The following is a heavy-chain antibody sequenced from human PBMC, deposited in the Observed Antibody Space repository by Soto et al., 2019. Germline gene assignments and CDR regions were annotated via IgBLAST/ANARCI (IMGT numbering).Heavy chain of an antibody. J-gene: IGHJ4*02. CDR1: GGSISSYY. CDR3: ARAVSDSSGYPHDYFDY. D-gene: IGHD3-22*01. CDR2: IYYSEST. Sequence: QVQLQESGPGLVKPSETLSLTCTVSGGSISSYYWTWSRQPPGKGLEWIGYIYYSESTSYNPTHKSRVTISVDTSKNQFSPKLSSVTAADTAVYYCARAVSDSSGYPHDYFDYWGQGPLVTVSS. V-gene: IGHV4-59*01.